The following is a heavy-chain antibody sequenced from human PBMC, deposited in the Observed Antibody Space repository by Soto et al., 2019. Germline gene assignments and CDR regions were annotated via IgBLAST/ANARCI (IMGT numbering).Heavy chain of an antibody. V-gene: IGHV3-23*01. CDR1: GFTFSSYA. Sequence: GGSLRLSCAASGFTFSSYAMSWVRQAPGKGLEWVSVISGSDDSTYYADSVKGRFTISRDNSKNTLYLQMNSLKTEDTAVYYCTTGPPYDFWSGYSHYYYYGMDVWGQGTTVTVSS. CDR3: TTGPPYDFWSGYSHYYYYGMDV. CDR2: ISGSDDST. D-gene: IGHD3-3*01. J-gene: IGHJ6*02.